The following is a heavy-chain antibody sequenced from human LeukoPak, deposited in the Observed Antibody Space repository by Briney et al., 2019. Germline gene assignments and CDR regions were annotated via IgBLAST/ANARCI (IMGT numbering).Heavy chain of an antibody. CDR3: ARQTAYYYGSGSYYNRPYFDY. D-gene: IGHD3-10*01. CDR2: XXXXXXX. CDR1: GGSISSSSYY. Sequence: SETLSLTCTVSGGSISSSSYYWGWIRQPPGTXXXXXXXXXXXXXXYYNPSLKSRVTISVDTSKNQFSLKLSSVTAADTAVYYCARQTAYYYGSGSYYNRPYFDYWGQGTLVTVSS. V-gene: IGHV4-39*01. J-gene: IGHJ4*02.